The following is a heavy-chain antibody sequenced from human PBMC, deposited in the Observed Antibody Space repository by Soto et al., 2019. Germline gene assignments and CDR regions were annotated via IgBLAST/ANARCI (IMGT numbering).Heavy chain of an antibody. CDR3: ARVPPSRDGYNLPDY. J-gene: IGHJ4*02. D-gene: IGHD5-12*01. Sequence: GASVKVSCKASGGTFSSYAISWVRQAPGQGLEWMGGIIPIFGTANYAQKFQGRVTITADESTSTAYMELSSLRSEDTAVYYCARVPPSRDGYNLPDYWGQGTLVTVSS. CDR1: GGTFSSYA. CDR2: IIPIFGTA. V-gene: IGHV1-69*13.